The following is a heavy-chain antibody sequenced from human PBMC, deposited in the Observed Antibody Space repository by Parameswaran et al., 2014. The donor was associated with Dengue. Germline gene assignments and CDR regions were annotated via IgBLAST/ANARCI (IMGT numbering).Heavy chain of an antibody. CDR3: ARERDLGRKATIGGEYYYYYYGMDV. CDR2: IYYSGTI. Sequence: VRQAPGKGLEWIGYIYYSGTINYNPSLKSRVTIAVDRSKNQFSLKLRSVIAADTAVYYCARERDLGRKATIGGEYYYYYYGMDVWGQGTTVTVSS. J-gene: IGHJ6*02. D-gene: IGHD5-24*01. V-gene: IGHV4-59*01.